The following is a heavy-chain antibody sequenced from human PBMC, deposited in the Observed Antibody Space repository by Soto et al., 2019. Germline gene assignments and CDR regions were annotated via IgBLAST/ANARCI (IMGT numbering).Heavy chain of an antibody. CDR2: INPRGFFT. D-gene: IGHD3-10*01. CDR1: GYTFTSYN. CDR3: ARAAGQFGELFWFDP. Sequence: QVQLVQSGAEVKKPGASVKVSCKASGYTFTSYNIHWVRQAPGQGLEWVGMINPRGFFTTYAQKFRGRVTMTGDTSTSVVYMELTNLRSEDTAVYYCARAAGQFGELFWFDPWGQGTLVSVSS. J-gene: IGHJ5*02. V-gene: IGHV1-46*01.